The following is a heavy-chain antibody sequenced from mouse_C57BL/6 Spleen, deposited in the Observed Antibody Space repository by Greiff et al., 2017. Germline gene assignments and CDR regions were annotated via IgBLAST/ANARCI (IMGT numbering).Heavy chain of an antibody. CDR2: INPSTGGT. D-gene: IGHD1-1*01. V-gene: IGHV1-43*01. Sequence: EVQLQESGPELVKPGASVKISCKASGYSFTGYYMHWVKQSSEKSLEWIGEINPSTGGTSYNQKFKGKATLTVDKSSSTAYMQLKSLTSEDSAVYYCARSGGSSYWYFDVWGTGTTVTVSS. CDR3: ARSGGSSYWYFDV. J-gene: IGHJ1*03. CDR1: GYSFTGYY.